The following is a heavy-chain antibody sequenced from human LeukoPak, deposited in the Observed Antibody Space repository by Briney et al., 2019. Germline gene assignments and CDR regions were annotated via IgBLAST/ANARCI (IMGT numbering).Heavy chain of an antibody. CDR3: ARAPSNSGYNWFDP. V-gene: IGHV4-59*01. CDR1: GGSISRYY. CDR2: IYYSGST. J-gene: IGHJ5*02. Sequence: SETLSLTCTVSGGSISRYYWSWIRQPPGKGLEWIGYIYYSGSTNYNPSLKSRVTISVDTSKSQFSLKLSSATAADTAVYYCARAPSNSGYNWFDPWGQGTLVTDSS. D-gene: IGHD2-2*03.